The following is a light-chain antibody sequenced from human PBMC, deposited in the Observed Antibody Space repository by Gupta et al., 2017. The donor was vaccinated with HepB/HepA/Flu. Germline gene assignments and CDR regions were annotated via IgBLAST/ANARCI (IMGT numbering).Light chain of an antibody. Sequence: GTLSLSPGERATLSCRASQSVSSNDLAWYQQKPGQAPRLLLYGASSRATGISDRFSGSGSGTDFTLTISSLESEDFAVYYCQQYGSFPRTFGQGTKLEIK. J-gene: IGKJ2*01. CDR1: QSVSSND. CDR2: GAS. CDR3: QQYGSFPRT. V-gene: IGKV3-20*01.